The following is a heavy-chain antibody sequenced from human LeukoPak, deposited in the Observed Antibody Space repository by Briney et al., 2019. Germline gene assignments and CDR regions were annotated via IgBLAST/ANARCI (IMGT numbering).Heavy chain of an antibody. Sequence: SETLSLTCTVSGGSISSYYWSWIRQPAGKGLEWIGRIYTSGSTNYNPSLKSRVTMSVDTSKNQFSLKLSSVNAADTAVYYCARDQALLAAAAGLDAFDIWGQGTMVTVSS. CDR3: ARDQALLAAAAGLDAFDI. D-gene: IGHD6-13*01. J-gene: IGHJ3*02. CDR2: IYTSGST. V-gene: IGHV4-4*07. CDR1: GGSISSYY.